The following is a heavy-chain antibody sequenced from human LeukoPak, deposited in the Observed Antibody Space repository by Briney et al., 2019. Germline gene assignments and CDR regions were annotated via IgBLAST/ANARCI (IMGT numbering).Heavy chain of an antibody. J-gene: IGHJ4*02. D-gene: IGHD1-26*01. V-gene: IGHV4-34*01. CDR2: INHSGST. CDR1: GGSFSDYF. Sequence: PSETLSLTCAVYGGSFSDYFWSWIRQPPGKGLEWIGEINHSGSTNYNPSLKSRVTVSVDTSKNQFSLKLSSATAADTAVYYCAGGSAEAWDLPHYWGQGTLVTVSS. CDR3: AGGSAEAWDLPHY.